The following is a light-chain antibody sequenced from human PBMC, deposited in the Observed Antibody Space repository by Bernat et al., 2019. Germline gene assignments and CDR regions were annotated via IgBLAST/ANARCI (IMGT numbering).Light chain of an antibody. Sequence: QTVVTQEPSFSVSPGGTVTLTCGLRSGAVSKNYYPSWYQQTPGQAPRTLIYSKEARSSGVPDRFSVSILGNKAALTITGAQADDESDYYCVLYMGDGIWVFGGGTKLTVL. CDR3: VLYMGDGIWV. CDR1: SGAVSKNYY. J-gene: IGLJ3*02. V-gene: IGLV8-61*01. CDR2: SKE.